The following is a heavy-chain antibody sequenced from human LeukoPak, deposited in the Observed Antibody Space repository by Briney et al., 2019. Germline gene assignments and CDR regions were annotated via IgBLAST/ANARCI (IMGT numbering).Heavy chain of an antibody. CDR1: GGSISSYY. Sequence: SETLSLPCTVSGGSISSYYGSWLRQPPGKGLEWLGYIYYSGSTNYHTSLKSRVTISVDTSKNQLSLKLSSVTAADTAGYYCAGGITMVRGVLGRAFDMWGQGTMDTVPS. CDR3: AGGITMVRGVLGRAFDM. CDR2: IYYSGST. D-gene: IGHD3-10*01. J-gene: IGHJ3*02. V-gene: IGHV4-59*08.